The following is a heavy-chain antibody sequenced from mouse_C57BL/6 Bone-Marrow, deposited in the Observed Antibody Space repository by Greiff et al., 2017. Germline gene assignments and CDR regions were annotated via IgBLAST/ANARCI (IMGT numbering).Heavy chain of an antibody. CDR1: GFTFSDYY. J-gene: IGHJ2*01. CDR2: INYDGSST. V-gene: IGHV5-16*01. D-gene: IGHD1-1*01. Sequence: EVKVVESEGGLVQPGRSMKLSCTASGFTFSDYYMAWVRQVPETGLEWVANINYDGSSTYYLDSLQSRFILSIATATNLLYLQMSSLKSEDTATYYCARDKGSILFDYWGQGTTLTVSS. CDR3: ARDKGSILFDY.